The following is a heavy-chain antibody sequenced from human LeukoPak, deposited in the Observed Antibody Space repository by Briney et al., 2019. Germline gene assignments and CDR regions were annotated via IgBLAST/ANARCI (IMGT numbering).Heavy chain of an antibody. CDR1: GGAIRSYY. D-gene: IGHD3-22*01. J-gene: IGHJ4*02. CDR3: ARGGPGSGYHYYLDY. Sequence: SETLPLTCSVSGGAIRSYYWSWIRQPPGKGVEWIGYISYSGSTNYNPSLRSRVSISIDTSRNQFSLNLSSVTGADTAVCYCARGGPGSGYHYYLDYWGQGIRVTVSS. CDR2: ISYSGST. V-gene: IGHV4-59*01.